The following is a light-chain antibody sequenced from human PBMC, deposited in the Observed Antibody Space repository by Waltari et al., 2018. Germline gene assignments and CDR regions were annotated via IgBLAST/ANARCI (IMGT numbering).Light chain of an antibody. J-gene: IGKJ1*01. CDR3: QHYQT. V-gene: IGKV3-15*01. CDR2: TAS. CDR1: ENIRSN. Sequence: TVMTQSPATLSVSPGETVTLSCRASENIRSNLAWYQHKPGQAHRLLIYTASTRDTGVPARFSGSGSGTEFVLTINNLQSEDFAVYYCQHYQTFGQGTKVEVK.